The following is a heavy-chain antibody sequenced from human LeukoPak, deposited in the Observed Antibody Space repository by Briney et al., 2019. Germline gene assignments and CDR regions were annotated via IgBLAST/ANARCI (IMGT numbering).Heavy chain of an antibody. J-gene: IGHJ6*02. V-gene: IGHV3-48*02. Sequence: PGGSRILSCPASGFPFRSFGMNGVRPAPGKGLEWVSFNSDRSIIPYYADSVKGRFTISRDNAKNSLSLQLNSLRDEDTAGYFCAKVIRGGYGMDVWGQGTTVTVSS. CDR3: AKVIRGGYGMDV. CDR2: NSDRSIIP. CDR1: GFPFRSFG. D-gene: IGHD3-10*01.